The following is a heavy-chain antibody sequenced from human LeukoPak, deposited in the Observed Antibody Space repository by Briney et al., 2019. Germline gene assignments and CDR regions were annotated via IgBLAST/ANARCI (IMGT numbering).Heavy chain of an antibody. CDR2: IYYSGST. CDR3: ARTFRNSLFDY. V-gene: IGHV4-61*08. CDR1: GGSISSGDYY. J-gene: IGHJ4*02. D-gene: IGHD1-14*01. Sequence: SETLSLTCTVSGGSISSGDYYWSWIRQPPGKGLEWIGYIYYSGSTNYNPSLKSRVTISLDTSKNQFSLKLSSVTAADTAVYYCARTFRNSLFDYWGQGTLVTVSS.